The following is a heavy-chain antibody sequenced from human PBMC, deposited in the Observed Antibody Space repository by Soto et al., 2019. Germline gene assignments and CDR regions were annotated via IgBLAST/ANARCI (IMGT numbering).Heavy chain of an antibody. D-gene: IGHD4-4*01. CDR3: ASPDYIGRWGAHKYYYYGMDV. V-gene: IGHV4-39*01. Sequence: SETLSLTCTVSGGSISSSSYYWGWIRQPPGKGLEWIGSIYYSGSTYYNPSLKSRVTISVDTSKNQFSLKLSSVTAADTAVYYCASPDYIGRWGAHKYYYYGMDVWGQGTTVTVSS. CDR1: GGSISSSSYY. CDR2: IYYSGST. J-gene: IGHJ6*02.